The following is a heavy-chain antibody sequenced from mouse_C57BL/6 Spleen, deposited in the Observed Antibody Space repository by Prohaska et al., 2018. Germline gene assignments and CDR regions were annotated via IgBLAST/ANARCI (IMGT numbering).Heavy chain of an antibody. CDR3: ARHDGNYFDY. J-gene: IGHJ2*01. CDR2: ISSGGSYT. CDR1: GFTFSSYG. V-gene: IGHV5-6*01. D-gene: IGHD2-3*01. Sequence: EVQLVESGGDLVKPGGSLKLSCAASGFTFSSYGMSWVRQTPDKRLEWVATISSGGSYTYYPDSVKGRFTISRDNAKNTLYLQMSSLKSEDTAMYYCARHDGNYFDYWCQGTTLTVSS.